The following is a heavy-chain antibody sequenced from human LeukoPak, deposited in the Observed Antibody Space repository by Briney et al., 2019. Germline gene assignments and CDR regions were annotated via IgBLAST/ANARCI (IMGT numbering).Heavy chain of an antibody. CDR2: IYHSGST. CDR1: GGSISSGGYS. D-gene: IGHD4-23*01. V-gene: IGHV4-30-2*01. Sequence: SQTLSLICAVSGGSISSGGYSWSWIRQPPGKGLEWIGYIYHSGSTYYNPSLKSRVTISVDRSKNQFSLKLSSVTAADTAVYYCARVYGGNPYNWFDPWGQGTLVTVSS. J-gene: IGHJ5*02. CDR3: ARVYGGNPYNWFDP.